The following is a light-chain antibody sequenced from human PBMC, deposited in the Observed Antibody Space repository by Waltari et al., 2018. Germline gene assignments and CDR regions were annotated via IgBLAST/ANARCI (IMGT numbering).Light chain of an antibody. CDR2: DVS. V-gene: IGLV2-14*01. CDR3: SSYTTASSWV. Sequence: QSALTQPASVSGSPGQSITLPCTGTSGDLGNYKFVSWYQQEPGRAPKLIVYDVSQRPSGVSNRFSGSKSGNTASLTISGLQAEDEADYYCSSYTTASSWVFGGGTKLTVL. J-gene: IGLJ3*02. CDR1: SGDLGNYKF.